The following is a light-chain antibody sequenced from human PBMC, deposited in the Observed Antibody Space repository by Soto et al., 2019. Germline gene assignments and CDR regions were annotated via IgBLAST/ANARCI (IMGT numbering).Light chain of an antibody. Sequence: QSALTQPPSESGSPGPSVTISCTGTSSDVGGYNFVSWYQQHPGKVPKTMIYEVSKRPSGVPDRFSGSKSGNTASLTVSGLQAEDEADYYCSSFGGGNKVLFGGGTKLTVL. CDR2: EVS. V-gene: IGLV2-8*01. CDR3: SSFGGGNKVL. CDR1: SSDVGGYNF. J-gene: IGLJ3*02.